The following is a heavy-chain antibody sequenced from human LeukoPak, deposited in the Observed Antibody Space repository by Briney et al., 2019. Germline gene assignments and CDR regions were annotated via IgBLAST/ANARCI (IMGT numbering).Heavy chain of an antibody. Sequence: GGSLRLSCAASGFTFSIYEMNWVRQAPGKGLEWVSYISSIGTTIYYADSVKGRFTISRDNAKNALYLQMSSLRAEDTAVYYCARGERGDYWGQGTLVTVSS. CDR1: GFTFSIYE. CDR2: ISSIGTTI. J-gene: IGHJ4*02. CDR3: ARGERGDY. V-gene: IGHV3-48*03. D-gene: IGHD1-26*01.